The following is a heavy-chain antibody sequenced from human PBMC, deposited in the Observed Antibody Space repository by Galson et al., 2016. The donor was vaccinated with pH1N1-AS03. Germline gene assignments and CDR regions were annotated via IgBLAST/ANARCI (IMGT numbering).Heavy chain of an antibody. D-gene: IGHD6-19*01. Sequence: TLSLTCAVYGGSFNNYYWNWIRQSPGRGLEWVGEINHSVSTDYNPSLKIRVTITVDPSKNQISLNLNSVTAADTAVYYCARGSYSSGWYRGRNAFDIWGQGTMVTVAS. CDR3: ARGSYSSGWYRGRNAFDI. CDR1: GGSFNNYY. J-gene: IGHJ3*02. CDR2: INHSVST. V-gene: IGHV4-34*01.